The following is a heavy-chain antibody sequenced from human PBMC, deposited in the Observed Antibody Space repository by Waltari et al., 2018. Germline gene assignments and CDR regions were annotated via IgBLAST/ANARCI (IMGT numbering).Heavy chain of an antibody. Sequence: EVQLVETGGGLIQPGGSLRLSCAASGFTVSSHYMLWVRQAPGKGLEWVSVIYSGGSTYYADSVKGRFTISRDNSKNTLYLQMNSLRAEDTAVYYCARELMRDDAFDIWGQGTMVTVSS. J-gene: IGHJ3*02. V-gene: IGHV3-53*02. CDR3: ARELMRDDAFDI. CDR1: GFTVSSHY. CDR2: IYSGGST.